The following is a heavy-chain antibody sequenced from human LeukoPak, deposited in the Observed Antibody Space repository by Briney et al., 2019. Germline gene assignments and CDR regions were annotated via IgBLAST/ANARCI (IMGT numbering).Heavy chain of an antibody. CDR1: GFTFSNYA. J-gene: IGHJ4*02. D-gene: IGHD3-10*01. CDR3: ARDRDYYGSGSYYFDY. V-gene: IGHV3-23*01. CDR2: IDGSGGST. Sequence: GGSLRLSCAASGFTFSNYAMSWVRQVPGKGLEWVSAIDGSGGSTYYADSVKGRFTISRDNAKNSLYLQMNSLRAEDTAVYYCARDRDYYGSGSYYFDYWGQGTLVTVSS.